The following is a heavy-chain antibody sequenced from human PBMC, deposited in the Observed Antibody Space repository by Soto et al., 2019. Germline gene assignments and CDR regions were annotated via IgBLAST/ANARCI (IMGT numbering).Heavy chain of an antibody. CDR1: GYSISSGYQ. D-gene: IGHD3-10*01. CDR2: IFHSGTT. J-gene: IGHJ4*02. Sequence: SETLSLTCAVSGYSISSGYQWGWIRQPPGKGLELVGNIFHSGTTSYNPSLKSRVTVSVDTSKNQISLNLTSVTAADPAIYYGARDFFGNHYFDFWGQGILVTVSS. CDR3: ARDFFGNHYFDF. V-gene: IGHV4-38-2*02.